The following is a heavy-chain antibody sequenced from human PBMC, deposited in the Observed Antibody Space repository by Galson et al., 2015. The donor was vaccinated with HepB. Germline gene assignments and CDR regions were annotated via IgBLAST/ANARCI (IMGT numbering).Heavy chain of an antibody. V-gene: IGHV1-69*13. CDR1: GGTFSSYA. J-gene: IGHJ4*02. CDR3: ASLDSYGQRGY. D-gene: IGHD5-18*01. CDR2: LIPIFGTA. Sequence: SVKVSCKASGGTFSSYAISWVRQAPGQGLEWMGGLIPIFGTANYAQKFQGRVTITADESTSTSYMELSSLRSEDTAVYYCASLDSYGQRGYWGQGTLVTVSS.